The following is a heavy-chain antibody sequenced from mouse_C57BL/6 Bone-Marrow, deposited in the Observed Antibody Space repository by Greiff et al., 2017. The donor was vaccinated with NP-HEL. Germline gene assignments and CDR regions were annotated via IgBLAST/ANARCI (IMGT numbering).Heavy chain of an antibody. Sequence: EVQLQQSGAELVRPGASVKLSCTASGFNIKDDYMHWVKQRPEQGLEWIGWIEPEDGDTEYASKFQGKATITADTSSNTAYLQLSSLTSEDTAVYYCTTHYSNYGAMDYWGQGTSVTVSS. CDR1: GFNIKDDY. V-gene: IGHV14-4*01. J-gene: IGHJ4*01. CDR3: TTHYSNYGAMDY. CDR2: IEPEDGDT. D-gene: IGHD2-5*01.